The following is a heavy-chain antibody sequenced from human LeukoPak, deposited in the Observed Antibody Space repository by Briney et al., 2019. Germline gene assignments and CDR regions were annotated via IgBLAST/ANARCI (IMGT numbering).Heavy chain of an antibody. J-gene: IGHJ3*02. D-gene: IGHD6-19*01. CDR2: IYPGDPDT. CDR1: GSSFTSYW. V-gene: IGHV5-51*01. Sequence: GESLKISCKGSGSSFTSYWSGWVRQMPGKGLGWMGIIYPGDPDTRYSPSFQGQVTISADKSISTAYLQSSSLKASDTAMYYCARHRSSGWYRDHDAFDIWGQGTMVTVSS. CDR3: ARHRSSGWYRDHDAFDI.